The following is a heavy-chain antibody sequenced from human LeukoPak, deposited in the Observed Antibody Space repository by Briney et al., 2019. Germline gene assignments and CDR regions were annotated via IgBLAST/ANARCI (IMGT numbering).Heavy chain of an antibody. J-gene: IGHJ6*02. CDR1: GFTFSSYE. V-gene: IGHV3-48*03. Sequence: PGGSLRLSCAASGFTFSSYEMNWVRQAPGKGLEWVSYISSSGSTIYYADSVKGRFTISRDNAKNSLYLQMDSLRAEDTADYYCARDSSSSAEHYCNYGMDVWGQGTTVTVSS. CDR3: ARDSSSSAEHYCNYGMDV. CDR2: ISSSGSTI. D-gene: IGHD6-6*01.